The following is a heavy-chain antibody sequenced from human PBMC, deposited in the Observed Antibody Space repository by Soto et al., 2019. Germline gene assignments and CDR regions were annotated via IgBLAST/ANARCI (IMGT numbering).Heavy chain of an antibody. D-gene: IGHD1-26*01. CDR1: GGTFSSYA. Sequence: QVQLVQSGAEVKKPGSSVKVSCKASGGTFSSYAISWVRQAPGQGLEWMGGIIPIFGTANYAQKFQGRVTITADEATGTAYMELSSLRSEDTAVYYGARGLVGATHDAFDIWGQGTMVTVSS. CDR3: ARGLVGATHDAFDI. CDR2: IIPIFGTA. J-gene: IGHJ3*02. V-gene: IGHV1-69*12.